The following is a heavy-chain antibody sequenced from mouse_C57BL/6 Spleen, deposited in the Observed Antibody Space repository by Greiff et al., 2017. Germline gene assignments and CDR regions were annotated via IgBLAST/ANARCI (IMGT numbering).Heavy chain of an antibody. V-gene: IGHV1-39*01. CDR2: INPNYGTT. CDR1: GYSFTDYK. Sequence: VQRQQSGPGLVKPGASVKISCEASGYSFTDYKMNWVKQGNGKSLEWIGVINPNYGTTSYNQKFKGKATLTVNLFSSTAYMQLNSLTSDDSAVYYCSRGGYGYDDVFAYWGQGTLVTVSA. D-gene: IGHD2-2*01. J-gene: IGHJ3*01. CDR3: SRGGYGYDDVFAY.